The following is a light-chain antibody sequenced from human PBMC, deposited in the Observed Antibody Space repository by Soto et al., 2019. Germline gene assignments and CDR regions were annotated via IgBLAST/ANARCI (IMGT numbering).Light chain of an antibody. CDR1: SSDVGGYNY. CDR3: SSYAGSNNFGV. J-gene: IGLJ1*01. CDR2: EVS. Sequence: QSALTQPPSASGSPGQSFTISCTGTSSDVGGYNYVSWYQQHPGKAPKLMIYEVSKRPSGVPDRFSGSKSGNTASLTVSGLQAEDEADYYCSSYAGSNNFGVFGTGTKLTVL. V-gene: IGLV2-8*01.